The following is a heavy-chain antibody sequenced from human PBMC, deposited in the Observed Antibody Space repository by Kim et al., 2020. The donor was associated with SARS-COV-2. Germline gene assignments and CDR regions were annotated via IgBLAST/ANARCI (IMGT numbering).Heavy chain of an antibody. J-gene: IGHJ4*02. Sequence: YADSVKGRFTISRDNSKNTLYLQMNSRRAEDTAVYYCARGYDSSGYYFDYWGQGTLVTVSS. V-gene: IGHV3-23*01. D-gene: IGHD3-22*01. CDR3: ARGYDSSGYYFDY.